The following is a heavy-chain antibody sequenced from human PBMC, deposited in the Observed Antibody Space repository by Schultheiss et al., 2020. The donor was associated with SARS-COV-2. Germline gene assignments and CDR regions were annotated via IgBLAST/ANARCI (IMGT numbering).Heavy chain of an antibody. CDR3: ASSGPFDYGDPN. CDR1: GGSISSGGYY. Sequence: SETLSLTCTVSGGSISSGGYYWSWIRQPPGKGLEWIGYIYYSGSTYYNPSLKSRVTISVDTSKNQFSLKLSSVTAADTAVYYCASSGPFDYGDPNWGQGTLVTVSS. V-gene: IGHV4-31*03. CDR2: IYYSGST. D-gene: IGHD4-17*01. J-gene: IGHJ4*02.